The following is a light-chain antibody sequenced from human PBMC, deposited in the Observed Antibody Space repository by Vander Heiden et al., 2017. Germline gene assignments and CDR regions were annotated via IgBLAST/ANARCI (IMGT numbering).Light chain of an antibody. V-gene: IGKV3-11*01. CDR1: QSVSSY. J-gene: IGKJ4*01. Sequence: EIVLPQSPATLSLSPGERATLSCRASQSVSSYLAWYQQKPGQAPRLLIYDASNRATGIPARCSGSGAGTDFTLTISSLEPEDVAVYYCQQRSNWPLTFGGGTKVEIK. CDR2: DAS. CDR3: QQRSNWPLT.